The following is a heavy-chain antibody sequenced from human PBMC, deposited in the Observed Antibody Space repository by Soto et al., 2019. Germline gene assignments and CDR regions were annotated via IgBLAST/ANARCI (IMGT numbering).Heavy chain of an antibody. CDR3: ARESEDLTSNFDY. Sequence: GGSLRLSPAASGFTFTRYSMNWVRQAPGKGLEWVSSISSTTNYIYYGDSMKGRFTISRDNAKNSLYLEMNSLRAEDTAVYYCARESEDLTSNFDYWGQGTLVTVSS. V-gene: IGHV3-21*06. CDR1: GFTFTRYS. J-gene: IGHJ4*02. CDR2: ISSTTNYI.